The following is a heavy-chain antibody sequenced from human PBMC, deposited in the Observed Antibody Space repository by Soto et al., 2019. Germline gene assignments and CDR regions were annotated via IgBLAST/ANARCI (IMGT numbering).Heavy chain of an antibody. D-gene: IGHD1-7*01. V-gene: IGHV4-59*01. Sequence: SETLSLTCTVSGGSISSYYWSWIRQPPGKGLEWIGYIYYSGSTNYNPSLKSRVTISVDTSKNQFSLKLSSLTAADTAVYYCASGPFELPTYYYYYMDVWGKGTTVTVSS. CDR2: IYYSGST. J-gene: IGHJ6*03. CDR1: GGSISSYY. CDR3: ASGPFELPTYYYYYMDV.